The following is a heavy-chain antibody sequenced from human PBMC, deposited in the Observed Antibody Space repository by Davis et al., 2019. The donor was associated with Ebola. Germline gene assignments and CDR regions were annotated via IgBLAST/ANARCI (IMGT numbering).Heavy chain of an antibody. CDR1: GYTFTSYY. Sequence: AASVTVSCTASGYTFTSYYMHWVRQAPGQGLEWMGIINPSGGSTSYAQKFQGRVTMTRDTSTSTVYMELSSLRSEATAVYYCARGRNSNQLGGWFDPWGQGTLVTVSS. CDR2: INPSGGST. D-gene: IGHD2-2*01. J-gene: IGHJ5*02. CDR3: ARGRNSNQLGGWFDP. V-gene: IGHV1-46*01.